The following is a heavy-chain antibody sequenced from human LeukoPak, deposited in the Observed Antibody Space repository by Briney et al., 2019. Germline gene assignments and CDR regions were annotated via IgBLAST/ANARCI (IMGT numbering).Heavy chain of an antibody. V-gene: IGHV3-48*03. CDR2: ISSSGSTI. D-gene: IGHD3-22*01. J-gene: IGHJ5*02. CDR1: GFTFSSYE. CDR3: ARSYYDSSGYYNWFDP. Sequence: TGGSLRLSCAASGFTFSSYEMNWVRQAPGKGLEWVSYISSSGSTIYYADSVKGRFTISRDNAKNSLYLQMNSLRAEDTAVYYCARSYYDSSGYYNWFDPWGQGTLVTVPS.